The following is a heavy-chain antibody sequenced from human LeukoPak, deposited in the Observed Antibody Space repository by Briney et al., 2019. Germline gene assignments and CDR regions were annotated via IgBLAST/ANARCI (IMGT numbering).Heavy chain of an antibody. CDR3: ARLTYYDFWSGYNYAFDI. Sequence: ASVKVSCKASGYTFTGYYMHWVRQAPGQGLEWMGWINPSSGGTNYAQKFQGRVTMTRDTSISTAYMELSRLRSDDTAVYYCARLTYYDFWSGYNYAFDIWGQGTMVTVSS. V-gene: IGHV1-2*02. CDR1: GYTFTGYY. J-gene: IGHJ3*02. D-gene: IGHD3-3*01. CDR2: INPSSGGT.